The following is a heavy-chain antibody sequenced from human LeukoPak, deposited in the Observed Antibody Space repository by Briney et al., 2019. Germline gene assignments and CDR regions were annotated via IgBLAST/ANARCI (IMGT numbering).Heavy chain of an antibody. V-gene: IGHV1-2*02. Sequence: ASVKVSCKTSGYTFTGYYIHWVRQAPGQGLEWMGWINPNIGVTNYAQKFQGRVTMTRNTSISTAYMELSSLRSEDTAVYYCARVGATSSGGDYWGQGTLVTVSS. CDR2: INPNIGVT. D-gene: IGHD1-26*01. CDR3: ARVGATSSGGDY. J-gene: IGHJ4*02. CDR1: GYTFTGYY.